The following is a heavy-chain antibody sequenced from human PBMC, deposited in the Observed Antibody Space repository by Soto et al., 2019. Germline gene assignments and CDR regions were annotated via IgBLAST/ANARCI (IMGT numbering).Heavy chain of an antibody. D-gene: IGHD3-10*01. V-gene: IGHV3-15*07. CDR3: TGRAKGGDAGVEPLAY. CDR2: IKSKADGGTV. CDR1: GLRFSDAW. Sequence: EVRLVESGGGSVKPEGSLRLSCAASGLRFSDAWMNWVRQTPGKGLEWVGRIKSKADGGTVDYAAPVNGRFTISREDSESMLYLQMNNLKADDTGIYYCTGRAKGGDAGVEPLAYWGKGALVTVSS. J-gene: IGHJ4*02.